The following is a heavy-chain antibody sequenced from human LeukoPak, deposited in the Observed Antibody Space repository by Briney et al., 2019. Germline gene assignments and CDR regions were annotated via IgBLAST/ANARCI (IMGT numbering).Heavy chain of an antibody. V-gene: IGHV3-74*01. CDR2: SGDGSVT. J-gene: IGHJ4*01. CDR1: GFTLRSYW. CDR3: ARYSSSSGGASYYLDY. D-gene: IGHD6-6*01. Sequence: GGSLLSSTASGFTLRSYWVHWVRQVPGNRRVCVSRSGDGSVTNYADSVQGRFTIPSHNANHILYLHDNSLRSDDTAIYYCARYSSSSGGASYYLDYWGHGTLVTVSS.